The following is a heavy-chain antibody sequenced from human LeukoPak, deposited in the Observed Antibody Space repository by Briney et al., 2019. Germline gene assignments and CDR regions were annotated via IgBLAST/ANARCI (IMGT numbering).Heavy chain of an antibody. CDR3: ARVLDGYNPFDY. CDR1: GYAIISGGFS. J-gene: IGHJ4*02. V-gene: IGHV4-30-2*03. D-gene: IGHD5-24*01. Sequence: SQTLSLTCTVSGYAIISGGFSWNWIRRPPGEGLGWIGSIYYSGSTYYNPSLKSRVTILVDTSKNQFSLKLSSVTAADTAVYYCARVLDGYNPFDYWGQGTLVTVSS. CDR2: IYYSGST.